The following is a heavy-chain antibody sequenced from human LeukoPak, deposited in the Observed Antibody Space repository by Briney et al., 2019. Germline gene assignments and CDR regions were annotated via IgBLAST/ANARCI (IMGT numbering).Heavy chain of an antibody. Sequence: GASVKVSCKASGYTFTSYGISWVRQAPGQGLEWMGWISAYNGNTNYAQKLQGRVTMTTDTSTSTAYMELRSLRSDDTAVYYCARDWERTVTDAFDIWGQGTMVTVSS. CDR1: GYTFTSYG. CDR2: ISAYNGNT. V-gene: IGHV1-18*01. D-gene: IGHD4-17*01. J-gene: IGHJ3*02. CDR3: ARDWERTVTDAFDI.